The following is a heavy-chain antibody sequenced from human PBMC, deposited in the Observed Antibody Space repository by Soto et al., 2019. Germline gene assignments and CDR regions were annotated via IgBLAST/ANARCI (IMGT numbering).Heavy chain of an antibody. Sequence: GASVKVSCKASGYTFTSYAMHWVRQAPGQRLEWMGWINAGNGNTKYSQKFQGRVTITRDTSASTAYMELSSLRSEDTAVYYCAREHIRGYWLGFDYWGQGTLVTVSS. CDR2: INAGNGNT. CDR1: GYTFTSYA. CDR3: AREHIRGYWLGFDY. J-gene: IGHJ4*02. D-gene: IGHD2-8*02. V-gene: IGHV1-3*01.